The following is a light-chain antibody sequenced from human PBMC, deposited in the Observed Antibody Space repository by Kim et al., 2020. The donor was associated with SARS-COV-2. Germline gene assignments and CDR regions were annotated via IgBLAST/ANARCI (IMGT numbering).Light chain of an antibody. J-gene: IGKJ5*01. CDR2: WAS. CDR3: QQYFSPPPT. CDR1: QSVLFNFNNKNY. Sequence: DIVMTQSPDSLAVSLGERATINCKSSQSVLFNFNNKNYLAWYQHKLGQPPKLLIYWASTRESGVPDRFSGSGSGTDFTLTITNLQAEDVAVYYCQQYFSPPPTFGQGTRLDIK. V-gene: IGKV4-1*01.